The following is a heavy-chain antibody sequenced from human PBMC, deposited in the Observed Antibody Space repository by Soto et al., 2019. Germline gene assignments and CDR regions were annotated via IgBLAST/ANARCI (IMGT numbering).Heavy chain of an antibody. J-gene: IGHJ3*02. CDR2: IIPIFGTA. CDR3: ALPSLDRRDGYAFDI. Sequence: QVQLVQSGAEVKKPGSSVKVSCKASGGTFSSYAISWVRQAPGQGLEWMGGIIPIFGTANYAQKFQGRVTLXADXSXNTAYRELSSLRSEDTVVSYCALPSLDRRDGYAFDIWGQGTMVTVSS. CDR1: GGTFSSYA. V-gene: IGHV1-69*12. D-gene: IGHD1-1*01.